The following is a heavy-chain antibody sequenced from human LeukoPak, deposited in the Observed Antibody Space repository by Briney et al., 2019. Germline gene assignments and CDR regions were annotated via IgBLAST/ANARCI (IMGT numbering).Heavy chain of an antibody. CDR2: MNPNSGNT. CDR1: GYTFTGYY. D-gene: IGHD1-26*01. J-gene: IGHJ4*02. V-gene: IGHV1-8*03. Sequence: ASVKVSCKASGYTFTGYYMHWVRQAPGQGLEWMGWMNPNSGNTGYAQKFQGRVTITRNTSISTAYMELSSLRSEDTAVYYCARGQDGSYYGYFDYWGQGTLVTVSS. CDR3: ARGQDGSYYGYFDY.